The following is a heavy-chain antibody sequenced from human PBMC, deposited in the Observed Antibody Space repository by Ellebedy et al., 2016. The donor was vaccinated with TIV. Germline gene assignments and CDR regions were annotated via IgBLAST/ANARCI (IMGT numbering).Heavy chain of an antibody. CDR1: GYTFTNYY. CDR2: INPNGGTA. D-gene: IGHD6-19*01. V-gene: IGHV1-46*01. J-gene: IGHJ4*02. Sequence: ASVKVSXXASGYTFTNYYIHWVRQAPGQGLEWMGFINPNGGTASYAQKFQGRVTMTTDTSTNTTYMELRSLTSDDTAVYYCARETIAVPNTFRSIPNDYWGQGTLVTVSS. CDR3: ARETIAVPNTFRSIPNDY.